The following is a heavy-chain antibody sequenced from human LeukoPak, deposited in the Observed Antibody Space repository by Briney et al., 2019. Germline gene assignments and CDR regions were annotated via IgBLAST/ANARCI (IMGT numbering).Heavy chain of an antibody. Sequence: SETLSLTCAVYGGSFSGYYWSWIRQPPGKGLEWIGEINHSGSTNYNPSLKSRVTISVDTSKNQFPLKLSSVTAADTAVYYCARGRINSSGAAAGKEEDYWGQGTLVTVSS. CDR1: GGSFSGYY. D-gene: IGHD6-13*01. V-gene: IGHV4-34*01. CDR3: ARGRINSSGAAAGKEEDY. CDR2: INHSGST. J-gene: IGHJ4*02.